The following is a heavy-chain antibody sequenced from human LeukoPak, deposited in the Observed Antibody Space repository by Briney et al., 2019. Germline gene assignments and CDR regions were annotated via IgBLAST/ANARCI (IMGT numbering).Heavy chain of an antibody. Sequence: SETLSLTCTVSGGSISSYYWSWIRQPPGKGLEWIGYIYYSGSTNYNPSLKSRVTISVDTSKNQFSLKLNAETAADTAVYYCARRTYFDLWGRGTLVTVSS. J-gene: IGHJ2*01. CDR3: ARRTYFDL. CDR1: GGSISSYY. V-gene: IGHV4-59*08. CDR2: IYYSGST.